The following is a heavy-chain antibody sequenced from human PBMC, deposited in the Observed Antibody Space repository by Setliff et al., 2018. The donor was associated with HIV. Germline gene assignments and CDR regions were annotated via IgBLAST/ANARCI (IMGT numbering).Heavy chain of an antibody. Sequence: PSETLSLTCTVSGGFISSSSYYWGWIRQPPGKGLEWIGSIFNDGRTYYNPSLKSRITIPMDTSTNQFSLKLSSVTAADTAVYFCARAPPGIQNDAFDVWGQGTMVTVS. CDR2: IFNDGRT. CDR3: ARAPPGIQNDAFDV. J-gene: IGHJ3*01. CDR1: GGFISSSSYY. V-gene: IGHV4-39*01.